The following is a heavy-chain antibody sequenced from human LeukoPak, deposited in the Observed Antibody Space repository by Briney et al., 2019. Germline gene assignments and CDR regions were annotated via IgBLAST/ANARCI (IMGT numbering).Heavy chain of an antibody. CDR1: GFTFRTYD. V-gene: IGHV3-23*01. CDR3: TRGRRGVFNDAFDI. Sequence: GGSLRLSCAASGFTFRTYDMNWVRQAAGKGLEWVAAISGRGDNTYYVDSVKGRFTISRDNSRNTLYLHLNSLRAEDTAIHYCTRGRRGVFNDAFDIWGQGTVVTVSS. D-gene: IGHD3-10*01. CDR2: ISGRGDNT. J-gene: IGHJ3*02.